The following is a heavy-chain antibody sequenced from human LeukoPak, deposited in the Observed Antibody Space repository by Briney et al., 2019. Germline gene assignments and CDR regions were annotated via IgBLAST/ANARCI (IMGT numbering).Heavy chain of an antibody. D-gene: IGHD2-15*01. Sequence: SETLSLTCTVSGGSISSYCWSWIRQPPGKGLEWIGYIYYSGSTNYNPSLESRVTISVDTSKNQFSLKLSSVTAADTAVYYCARDRGYCSGGSCYARWSYYYGMDVWGQGTTVTVSS. CDR2: IYYSGST. V-gene: IGHV4-59*01. J-gene: IGHJ6*02. CDR1: GGSISSYC. CDR3: ARDRGYCSGGSCYARWSYYYGMDV.